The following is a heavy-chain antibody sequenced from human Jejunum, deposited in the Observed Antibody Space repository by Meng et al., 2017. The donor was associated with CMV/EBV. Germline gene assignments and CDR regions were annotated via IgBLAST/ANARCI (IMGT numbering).Heavy chain of an antibody. D-gene: IGHD3-10*01. V-gene: IGHV5-51*01. J-gene: IGHJ5*02. Sequence: FNNYWIGWVRPLPGKGLEWMGIILPSNSDTRYSPSFEGQVTMSADKSSNTAYLEWSSLQASDSGMYYCARQDYFGSGTYHHWFDPWGPGTLVTVSS. CDR1: FNNYW. CDR3: ARQDYFGSGTYHHWFDP. CDR2: ILPSNSDT.